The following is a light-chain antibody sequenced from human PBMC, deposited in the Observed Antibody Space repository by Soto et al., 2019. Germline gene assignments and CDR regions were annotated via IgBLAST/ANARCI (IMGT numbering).Light chain of an antibody. CDR2: QVT. Sequence: PGHPVTISYTGTSSDVGGWNYVSWYHQYPGKAPKLLIYQVTKRPSGVPDRFSGSKSDNTASLTVSGLRAEDEGLYFCSSYGGSNTFVFGSGTKVTVL. V-gene: IGLV2-8*01. CDR3: SSYGGSNTFV. J-gene: IGLJ1*01. CDR1: SSDVGGWNY.